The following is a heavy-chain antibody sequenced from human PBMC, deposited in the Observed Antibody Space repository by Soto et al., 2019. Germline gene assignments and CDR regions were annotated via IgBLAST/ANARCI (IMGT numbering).Heavy chain of an antibody. Sequence: QVQLVESGGGVVQPGRSLRLSCVASGFTFRRYAIHWVRQAPGKGLEWVAVISYDGSDKYYADSVKGRFTVSRDNSKYTLSLQMNSLRAEDTAAYYCARDNSGWEYYFDYWGQGTLVTVSS. CDR2: ISYDGSDK. CDR3: ARDNSGWEYYFDY. V-gene: IGHV3-30-3*01. D-gene: IGHD6-19*01. J-gene: IGHJ4*02. CDR1: GFTFRRYA.